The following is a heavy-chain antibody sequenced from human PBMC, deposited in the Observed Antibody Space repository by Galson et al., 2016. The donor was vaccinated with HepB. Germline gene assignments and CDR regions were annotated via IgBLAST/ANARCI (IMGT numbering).Heavy chain of an antibody. V-gene: IGHV3-21*01. J-gene: IGHJ4*02. CDR2: VNKDGSQT. D-gene: IGHD1-26*01. Sequence: SLRLSCAASGFTFSTCSMNWVRQAPGKGLEWVASVNKDGSQTYYADSVKGRFTISRDNARNSLYLQMNSLRVEDTALYYCAKGGEVGAPVPIDHWGQGALVTVSS. CDR1: GFTFSTCS. CDR3: AKGGEVGAPVPIDH.